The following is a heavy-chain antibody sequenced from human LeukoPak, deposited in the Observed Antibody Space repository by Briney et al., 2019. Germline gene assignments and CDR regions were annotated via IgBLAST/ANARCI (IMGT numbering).Heavy chain of an antibody. D-gene: IGHD2-2*01. J-gene: IGHJ1*01. CDR2: ISASSNFI. CDR3: ARPATGYCSSAGCHWDS. CDR1: GFTFSTHS. V-gene: IGHV3-21*01. Sequence: PGGSLRLSCATSGFTFSTHSMYWVRQAPGKGLEWVSSISASSNFIHYAESVRGRFTISRDNAKNSLYLQMNSLGAQDTAVYYCARPATGYCSSAGCHWDSWGQGTLVTVSS.